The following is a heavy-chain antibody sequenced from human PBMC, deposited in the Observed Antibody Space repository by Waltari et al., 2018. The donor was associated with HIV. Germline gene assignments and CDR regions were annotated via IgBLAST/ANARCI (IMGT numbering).Heavy chain of an antibody. J-gene: IGHJ4*02. CDR1: GFSLNTSGMS. CDR3: VRMASYYYYNNGYQTFDY. CDR2: IDWDDDK. D-gene: IGHD3-10*01. V-gene: IGHV2-70*13. Sequence: QVTLRESGPALVKPTQTLTLTCNFSGFSLNTSGMSVSWIRQSPGMALEWLALIDWDDDKYYNSFLKPRLSISKDTSKDQVVLTMTNLDPVDTATYYCVRMASYYYYNNGYQTFDYWGRGTLVTVSS.